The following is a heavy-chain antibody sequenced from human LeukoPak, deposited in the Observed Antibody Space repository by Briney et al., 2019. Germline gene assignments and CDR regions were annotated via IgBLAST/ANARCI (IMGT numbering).Heavy chain of an antibody. CDR3: ARDLSAVVVDY. CDR2: ISSSSSTI. CDR1: GFTFSSYS. Sequence: GGSPRLSCAASGFTFSSYSMNWVRQAPGKGLEWVSYISSSSSTIYYADSVKGRFTISRDNAKNSLYLQMNSLRAEDTAVYYCARDLSAVVVDYWGQGTLVTVSS. J-gene: IGHJ4*02. D-gene: IGHD6-19*01. V-gene: IGHV3-48*04.